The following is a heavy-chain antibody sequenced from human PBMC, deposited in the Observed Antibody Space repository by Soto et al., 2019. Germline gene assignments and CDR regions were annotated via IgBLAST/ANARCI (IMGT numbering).Heavy chain of an antibody. CDR2: ISHSGST. Sequence: SETLSLTCAVYGGSFSDYYWSWIRQPPGKGLEWIGEISHSGSTNYNPSLKSRVTISVDTSKNQFSLKLSSVTAADTAVYYCARGRYRPQYGTGWGFSSYYRMDVWGQGTTVTVSS. D-gene: IGHD3-16*02. J-gene: IGHJ6*02. CDR3: ARGRYRPQYGTGWGFSSYYRMDV. V-gene: IGHV4-34*01. CDR1: GGSFSDYY.